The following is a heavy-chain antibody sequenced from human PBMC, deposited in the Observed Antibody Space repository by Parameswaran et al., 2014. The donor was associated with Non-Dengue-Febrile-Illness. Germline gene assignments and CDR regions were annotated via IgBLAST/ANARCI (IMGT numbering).Heavy chain of an antibody. D-gene: IGHD1-26*01. CDR3: ARFGGSYRHPTFNV. J-gene: IGHJ6*02. CDR2: ISAYNGNT. V-gene: IGHV1-18*01. Sequence: WVRQAPGQGLEWMGWISAYNGNTNYAQKLQGRVTMTTDTSTSTAYMELRSLRSDDTAVYYCARFGGSYRHPTFNVWGQGTTVTVSS.